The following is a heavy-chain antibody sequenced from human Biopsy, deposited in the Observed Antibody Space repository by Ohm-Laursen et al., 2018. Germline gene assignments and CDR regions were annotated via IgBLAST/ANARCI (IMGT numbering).Heavy chain of an antibody. CDR3: ARATNSTGWPYYYFYGMDV. Sequence: TLSLTCTVSGGSISSDYWSWIRQTPGKGLEWIGYIYYSGSTNYNPSLKSRVTISVDTSKNQFSLRLNSVTAADTAVYYCARATNSTGWPYYYFYGMDVWGQWTTVTVSS. CDR1: GGSISSDY. J-gene: IGHJ6*02. CDR2: IYYSGST. D-gene: IGHD2/OR15-2a*01. V-gene: IGHV4-59*01.